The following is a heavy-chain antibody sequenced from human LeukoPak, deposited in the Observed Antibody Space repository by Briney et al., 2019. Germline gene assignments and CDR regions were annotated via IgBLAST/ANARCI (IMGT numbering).Heavy chain of an antibody. CDR2: IYYSGST. Sequence: TLSLTCTXXXGSISSYYWNWIRQPSGKGLEWIGYIYYSGSTNCNPSLKSRVTISVDTSKNQFSLKLSSVTAADTAVYYCARGRDDYSDDAFDIWGQGTTVTVS. D-gene: IGHD4-11*01. J-gene: IGHJ3*02. CDR3: ARGRDDYSDDAFDI. V-gene: IGHV4-59*01. CDR1: XGSISSYY.